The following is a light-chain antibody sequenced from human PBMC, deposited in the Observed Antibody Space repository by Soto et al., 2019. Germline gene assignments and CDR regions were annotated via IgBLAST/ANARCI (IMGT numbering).Light chain of an antibody. J-gene: IGKJ1*01. Sequence: DIQMTQSPSSLSASVGDRVTITCLESLTVSSYLNWDQQKPGKAPNLLIYAASSLQHGVPSRFSGSGSGTDFTLPIRSLQPEDSATYYCQQTYSSRPWTFGQGTKVEIK. CDR3: QQTYSSRPWT. CDR1: LTVSSY. CDR2: AAS. V-gene: IGKV1-39*01.